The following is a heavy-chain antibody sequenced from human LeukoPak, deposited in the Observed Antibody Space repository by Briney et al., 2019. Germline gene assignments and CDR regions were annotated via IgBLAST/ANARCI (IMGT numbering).Heavy chain of an antibody. J-gene: IGHJ4*02. V-gene: IGHV1-8*01. CDR2: MNPNSGNT. Sequence: ASVKVSCKASGYTFTSYDINWVRQATGQGLEWVGWMNPNSGNTGYAQKFQGRVTMTRDMSTSTVYMELSSLRSEDTAVYYCARDARPPRADFDYWGQGTLVTVSS. CDR1: GYTFTSYD. D-gene: IGHD2-2*01. CDR3: ARDARPPRADFDY.